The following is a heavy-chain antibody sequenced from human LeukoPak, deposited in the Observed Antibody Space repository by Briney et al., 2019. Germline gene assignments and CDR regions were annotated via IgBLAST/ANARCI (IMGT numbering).Heavy chain of an antibody. V-gene: IGHV4-39*07. CDR2: IFYSGST. J-gene: IGHJ4*02. CDR1: SGSISTSNYY. CDR3: ARGYYDSSALYYFDY. D-gene: IGHD3-22*01. Sequence: SETLSLTCTVSSGSISTSNYYWGWVRQPPGKALEWIGNIFYSGSTYYSPSLKSRVTISLDTSRNQFSLKLNSVTAADTAVYYCARGYYDSSALYYFDYWGQGTLVTVSS.